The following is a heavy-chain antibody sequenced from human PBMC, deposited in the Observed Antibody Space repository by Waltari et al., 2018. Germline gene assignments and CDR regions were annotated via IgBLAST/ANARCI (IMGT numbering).Heavy chain of an antibody. CDR2: TNRSGST. Sequence: QVHLQQWGAGLLKPSETLSLTCAVSGGSFTDFYWSWIRQSPTKGLEGIGETNRSGSTNSSPSLRSGVTMSADTSKSQFSLNLSSITAADTAVYYCARGNILGSAWYQRKGSFDSWGQGTLVAVSS. D-gene: IGHD6-19*01. CDR1: GGSFTDFY. V-gene: IGHV4-34*02. CDR3: ARGNILGSAWYQRKGSFDS. J-gene: IGHJ4*01.